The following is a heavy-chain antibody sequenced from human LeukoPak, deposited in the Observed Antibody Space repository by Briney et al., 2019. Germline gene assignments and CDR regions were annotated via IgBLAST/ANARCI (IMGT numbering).Heavy chain of an antibody. J-gene: IGHJ4*02. CDR1: GASVSSSNW. CDR3: ARGLYGSDSF. Sequence: SSETMSLTCAVSGASVSSSNWWMWVRQPPKKGLEWIGEIHHSGSTNYNPSLKSRVTMSVDTSKNQISLRLTSVTAADTAVYYCARGLYGSDSFWGQGNLVTVSS. D-gene: IGHD6-19*01. V-gene: IGHV4-4*02. CDR2: IHHSGST.